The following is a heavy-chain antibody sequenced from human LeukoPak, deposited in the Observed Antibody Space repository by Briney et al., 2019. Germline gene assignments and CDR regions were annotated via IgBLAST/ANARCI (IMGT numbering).Heavy chain of an antibody. CDR3: ARGRYYGSGSSMYYFDY. CDR1: GGSISSGSYY. CDR2: IYTSGST. V-gene: IGHV4-61*02. Sequence: PSETLSLTCTVSGGSISSGSYYWSWIRQPPGKGLEWIGRIYTSGSTNYNPSLKSRVTISVDTSKNQFSLKLSSVTAADTAVYYCARGRYYGSGSSMYYFDYWGQGTLVTVSS. J-gene: IGHJ4*02. D-gene: IGHD3-10*01.